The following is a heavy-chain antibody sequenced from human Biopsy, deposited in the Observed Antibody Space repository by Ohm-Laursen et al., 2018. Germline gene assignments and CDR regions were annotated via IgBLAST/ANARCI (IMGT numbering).Heavy chain of an antibody. V-gene: IGHV1-24*01. Sequence: SVKVSCKVSGYTLNELSMHWVRQVPGKGLEWMGGFAPENGKTVYAQNFQARVSLTEDTSTDTAYMELRSLRSEDTAVYYCATDINVWNVNYWGQGTQVTVSS. CDR2: FAPENGKT. CDR3: ATDINVWNVNY. J-gene: IGHJ4*02. D-gene: IGHD1-1*01. CDR1: GYTLNELS.